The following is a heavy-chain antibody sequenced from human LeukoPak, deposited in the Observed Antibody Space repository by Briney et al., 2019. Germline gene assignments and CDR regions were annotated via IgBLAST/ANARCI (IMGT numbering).Heavy chain of an antibody. V-gene: IGHV3-30*18. CDR2: ISYDGSDK. D-gene: IGHD3-16*01. Sequence: GGSLRLSCVASGFTFSSYDMHWVRQAPGKGLEWVAVISYDGSDKYYPDSVKGGFTISRDNTKNTLYLQMNRLRGEDTAVCFCAKGDATMMTFGGAFDFWGQGTLVTVSS. J-gene: IGHJ4*02. CDR1: GFTFSSYD. CDR3: AKGDATMMTFGGAFDF.